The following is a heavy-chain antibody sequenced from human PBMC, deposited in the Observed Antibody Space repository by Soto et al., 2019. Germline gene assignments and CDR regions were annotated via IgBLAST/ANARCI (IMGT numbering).Heavy chain of an antibody. J-gene: IGHJ6*02. Sequence: QVQLVESGGGVVQPGRSLRLSCAASGFTFSSYGMHWVRQAPGKGLEWVAVIWYDGSNKYYADSVKGRFTISRDNPKNTLYLQMNSLRAEDTVVYYCASEYCSGGSCHYYGMDVWGQGTTVTVSS. CDR1: GFTFSSYG. V-gene: IGHV3-33*01. D-gene: IGHD2-15*01. CDR3: ASEYCSGGSCHYYGMDV. CDR2: IWYDGSNK.